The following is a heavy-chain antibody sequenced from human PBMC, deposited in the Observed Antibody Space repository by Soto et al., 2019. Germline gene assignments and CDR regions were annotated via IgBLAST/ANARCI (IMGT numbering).Heavy chain of an antibody. CDR2: IYYSGSS. V-gene: IGHV4-61*01. CDR1: GGSVSGGSYY. Sequence: SETLSLTCTVSGGSVSGGSYYWNWIRQPPGKGLEWIGYIYYSGSSNYNPSLNSRLTITKDTSKNQVVLAMTNMDPVDTATYYCVQSRCGGDCLQSYSSHSYYGLDVWGQGTPVTVSS. D-gene: IGHD2-21*02. J-gene: IGHJ6*02. CDR3: VQSRCGGDCLQSYSSHSYYGLDV.